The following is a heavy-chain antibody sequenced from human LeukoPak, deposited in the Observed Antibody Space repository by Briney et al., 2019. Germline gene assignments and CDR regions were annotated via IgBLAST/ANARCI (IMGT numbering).Heavy chain of an antibody. CDR3: ARVRRYSSSWYYFDY. Sequence: PSETLSLTCTVSGGSISSYYWSWIRQPPGKGLEWIGYIFYSGGTNYNPSLKSRVTISVDTSKNQFSLKLSSVTAADTAVYYCARVRRYSSSWYYFDYWGQGTLVTVSS. CDR1: GGSISSYY. CDR2: IFYSGGT. D-gene: IGHD6-13*01. J-gene: IGHJ4*02. V-gene: IGHV4-59*01.